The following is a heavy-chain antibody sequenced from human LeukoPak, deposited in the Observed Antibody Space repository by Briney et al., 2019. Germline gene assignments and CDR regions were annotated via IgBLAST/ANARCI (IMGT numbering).Heavy chain of an antibody. CDR1: GFTFDDYA. Sequence: GGSLRLSCAASGFTFDDYAMHWVRQAPGKGLEWVSAISGSGGSTYYADSVKVRFTISRDNSKNTLYLQMNSLRAEDTAVYYCAKENYYDSSGSEKWGQGTLVTVSS. V-gene: IGHV3-23*01. CDR2: ISGSGGST. J-gene: IGHJ4*02. CDR3: AKENYYDSSGSEK. D-gene: IGHD3-22*01.